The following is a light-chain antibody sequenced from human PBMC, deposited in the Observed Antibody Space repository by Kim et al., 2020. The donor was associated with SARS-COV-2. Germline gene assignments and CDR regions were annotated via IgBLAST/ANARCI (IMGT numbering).Light chain of an antibody. V-gene: IGLV3-1*01. CDR3: QAWDDGVV. J-gene: IGLJ2*01. Sequence: VSVSPGQTASITCSGDKLGDKYACWYQQKPGQSPVLVIYQDSKRPSGIPERFSGSNSGNTATLTISGTQAMDEADYYCQAWDDGVVFGGGTQLTVL. CDR2: QDS. CDR1: KLGDKY.